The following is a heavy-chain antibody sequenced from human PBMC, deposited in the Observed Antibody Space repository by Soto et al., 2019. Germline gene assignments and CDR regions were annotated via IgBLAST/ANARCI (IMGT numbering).Heavy chain of an antibody. CDR1: SDSIAGENW. D-gene: IGHD6-25*01. CDR3: ARVFSSGSGWMYYFDF. CDR2: IFHTGGT. J-gene: IGHJ4*02. Sequence: QVQLQESGPGLVKPSETLSLTCTVSSDSIAGENWWSWVRQPPGMGLEWIGEIFHTGGTNYNPSLKGRLTMEVDKSKNQFSLKLIQATAADTAVYYCARVFSSGSGWMYYFDFWGQGALVSVSS. V-gene: IGHV4-4*02.